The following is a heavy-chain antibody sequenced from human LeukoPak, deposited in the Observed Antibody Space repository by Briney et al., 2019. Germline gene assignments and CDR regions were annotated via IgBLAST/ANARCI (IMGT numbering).Heavy chain of an antibody. Sequence: GGSLRLSCAASGFTFSSYWMTWIRRAPGKGLEWVANIKQDGSEKYYVDSVKGRFTVSRDNAKNSLYLQMNSLRAEDTAVYYCARDTGGGYSCYDCWGQGTLVTVSS. D-gene: IGHD5-18*01. CDR3: ARDTGGGYSCYDC. V-gene: IGHV3-7*01. J-gene: IGHJ4*02. CDR2: IKQDGSEK. CDR1: GFTFSSYW.